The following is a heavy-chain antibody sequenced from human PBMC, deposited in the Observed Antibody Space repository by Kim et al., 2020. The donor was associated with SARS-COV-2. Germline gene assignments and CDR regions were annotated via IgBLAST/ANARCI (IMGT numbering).Heavy chain of an antibody. CDR1: GGSISSSSYY. J-gene: IGHJ5*02. CDR2: IYYSGST. V-gene: IGHV4-39*07. CDR3: AGDNRWGFGAQYWFDP. D-gene: IGHD3-10*01. Sequence: SETLSLTCTVSGGSISSSSYYWGWIRQPPGKGLEWIGSIYYSGSTYYNPSLKSRVTISVDTSKNQFSLKLSSVTAADTAVYYCAGDNRWGFGAQYWFDPWGQGTLVTVSS.